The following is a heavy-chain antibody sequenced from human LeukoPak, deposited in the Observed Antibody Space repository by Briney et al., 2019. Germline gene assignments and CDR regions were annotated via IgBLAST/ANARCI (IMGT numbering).Heavy chain of an antibody. Sequence: PGGSLRLSCAASGFTFSSYAMSWVRQAPGKGLEWVANIKQDGSEKYYVDSVKGRFTISRDNAKNTLYLQMNSLRAEDTAVYYCARDHVHSGFDYWGQGTLVTVSS. CDR1: GFTFSSYA. J-gene: IGHJ4*02. V-gene: IGHV3-7*01. D-gene: IGHD1-1*01. CDR2: IKQDGSEK. CDR3: ARDHVHSGFDY.